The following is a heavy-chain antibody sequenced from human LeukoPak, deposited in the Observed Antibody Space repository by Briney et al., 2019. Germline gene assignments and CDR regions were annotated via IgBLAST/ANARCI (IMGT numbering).Heavy chain of an antibody. J-gene: IGHJ4*02. D-gene: IGHD3-10*01. V-gene: IGHV1-18*01. CDR1: GYTFTSYG. CDR2: ISAYNGNT. CDR3: VRDDYYYGSGSYYNGATLGFDY. Sequence: ASVKVSCKASGYTFTSYGISWVRQAPGQGLEWMGWISAYNGNTNYAQKLQGRVTMTTDTSTSTAYMELRSLRSDDAAVYYCVRDDYYYGSGSYYNGATLGFDYWGQGTLVTVSS.